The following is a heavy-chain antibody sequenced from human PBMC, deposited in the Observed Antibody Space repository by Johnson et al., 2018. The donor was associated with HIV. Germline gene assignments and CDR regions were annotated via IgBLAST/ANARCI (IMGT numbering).Heavy chain of an antibody. V-gene: IGHV3-30*04. CDR3: ARAGVVFSTASHDAFDI. Sequence: QVQLVESGGGVVQPGRSLRLSCAASGFTFNSYAMHWVRQAPGKGLEWVAVISYDGSNKYYTDSVKGRFTISRDNSKNTLYLQMNSLRAEDTAVYYCARAGVVFSTASHDAFDIWGQVTMVTVSS. CDR1: GFTFNSYA. D-gene: IGHD2-21*01. CDR2: ISYDGSNK. J-gene: IGHJ3*02.